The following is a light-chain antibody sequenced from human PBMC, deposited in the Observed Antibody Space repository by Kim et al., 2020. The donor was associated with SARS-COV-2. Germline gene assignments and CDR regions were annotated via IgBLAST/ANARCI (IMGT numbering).Light chain of an antibody. CDR2: EVS. J-gene: IGLJ2*01. CDR3: SSYAGSNIVV. V-gene: IGLV2-8*01. CDR1: SSDVGGHND. Sequence: GQSVTISCTGTSSDVGGHNDVSWYQQHPGKAPKLLFYEVSERPSGVPDRFSGSKSGNTASLTVSGLQSEDEADYYCSSYAGSNIVVFGGGTQLTVL.